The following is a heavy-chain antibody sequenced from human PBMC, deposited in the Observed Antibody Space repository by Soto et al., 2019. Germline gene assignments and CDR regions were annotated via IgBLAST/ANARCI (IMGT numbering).Heavy chain of an antibody. CDR1: GGTFSSYA. CDR3: ARPYYDFLSGSVRYYYYGMDV. V-gene: IGHV1-69*06. Sequence: SVKVSCKASGGTFSSYASSWVRQAPGQGLEWMGGIIPIFGTANYAQKFPGRVTITADKSKRTAYMELSSLKSEDTAVYYFARPYYDFLSGSVRYYYYGMDVWGQGPTVTVSS. CDR2: IIPIFGTA. D-gene: IGHD3-3*01. J-gene: IGHJ6*02.